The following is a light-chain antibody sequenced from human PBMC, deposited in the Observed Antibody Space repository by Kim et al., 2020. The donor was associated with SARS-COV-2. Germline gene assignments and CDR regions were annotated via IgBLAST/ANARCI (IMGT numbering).Light chain of an antibody. Sequence: SYELTQPPSVSVSPGQTASITCSGEKLGDKYACWYQQKPGQSPVLVIYQDSKRPSGIPERFSGSNSGNTATLTISGTQAMDEADYYCQAWASSTVVFGGG. V-gene: IGLV3-1*01. CDR2: QDS. CDR1: KLGDKY. J-gene: IGLJ2*01. CDR3: QAWASSTVV.